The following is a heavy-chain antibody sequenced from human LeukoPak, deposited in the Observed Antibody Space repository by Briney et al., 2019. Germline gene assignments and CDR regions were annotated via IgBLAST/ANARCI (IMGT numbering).Heavy chain of an antibody. J-gene: IGHJ4*02. D-gene: IGHD3-9*01. CDR2: ISGSGGST. Sequence: GGSLRLSCAASGFTFSSYAMSWVRQAPGTWLEWVSAISGSGGSTYYADSVKGRFTISRDNSKNTLYLQMNSLRAEDTAVYYCAKSKAYDILTGYYSNYWGQGTLVTVSS. CDR3: AKSKAYDILTGYYSNY. CDR1: GFTFSSYA. V-gene: IGHV3-23*01.